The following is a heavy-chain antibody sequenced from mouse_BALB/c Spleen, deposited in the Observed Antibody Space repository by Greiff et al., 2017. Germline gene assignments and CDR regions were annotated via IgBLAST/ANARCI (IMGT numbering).Heavy chain of an antibody. D-gene: IGHD1-1*01. CDR3: ARSGLLRFDY. CDR1: GFTFSSFG. CDR2: ISSGSSTI. V-gene: IGHV5-17*02. J-gene: IGHJ2*01. Sequence: DVMLVESGGGLVQPGGSRKLSCAASGFTFSSFGMHWVRQAPEKGLEWVAYISSGSSTIYYADTVKGRFTISRDNPKNTLFLQMTSLRSEDTAMYYCARSGLLRFDYWGQGTTLTVSS.